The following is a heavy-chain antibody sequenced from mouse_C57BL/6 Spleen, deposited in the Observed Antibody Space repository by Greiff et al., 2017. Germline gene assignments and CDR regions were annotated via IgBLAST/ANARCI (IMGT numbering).Heavy chain of an antibody. D-gene: IGHD1-1*01. V-gene: IGHV5-4*01. CDR1: GFTFSSYA. CDR2: ISDGGSYT. CDR3: ARDKDNYGRSYYAIDD. J-gene: IGHJ4*01. Sequence: EVQLVESGGGLVKPGGSLKLPCAASGFTFSSYAMSWVRQTPEKRLEWVATISDGGSYTYYPDNVKGRFTISRDNAKNHLYLQMSHLKSEETAMYNCARDKDNYGRSYYAIDDWGQGTTVTVSS.